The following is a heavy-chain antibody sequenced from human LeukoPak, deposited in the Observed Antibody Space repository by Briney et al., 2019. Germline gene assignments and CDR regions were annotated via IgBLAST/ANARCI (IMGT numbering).Heavy chain of an antibody. CDR1: GGSISSYY. CDR2: IYTSGST. CDR3: ARTLSSSGSRGAFDY. V-gene: IGHV4-4*07. J-gene: IGHJ4*02. D-gene: IGHD6-13*01. Sequence: SETLSLTCTVSGGSISSYYWSWIRQPAGKGLEWIGRIYTSGSTNYNPSLKSRVTMSVDTSKNQFSLKLSSVTAADTAVYYCARTLSSSGSRGAFDYWGQGTLVTVSS.